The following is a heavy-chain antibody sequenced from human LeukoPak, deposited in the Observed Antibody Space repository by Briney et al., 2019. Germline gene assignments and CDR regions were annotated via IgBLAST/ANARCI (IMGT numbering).Heavy chain of an antibody. J-gene: IGHJ3*02. V-gene: IGHV4-4*07. CDR2: IYTSGST. D-gene: IGHD4-17*01. Sequence: SETLSLTCTVSGGSISSYYWSWLRQPAGKGLEWIGRIYTSGSTNYNPSLKSRVTISVDKSKNQFSLKLSSVTAADTAVYYCARDRYGAIDAFDIWGQGTMVTVSS. CDR1: GGSISSYY. CDR3: ARDRYGAIDAFDI.